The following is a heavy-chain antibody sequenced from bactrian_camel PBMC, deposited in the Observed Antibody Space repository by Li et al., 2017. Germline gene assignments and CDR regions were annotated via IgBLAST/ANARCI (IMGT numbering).Heavy chain of an antibody. Sequence: QLVESGGGLVQPGGSLRLSCAANGFTFSSYYIYWVRQAPGKGLEWVSSIYVDDSTTYYADSVKGRFTISRDNAKNTVYLQMNSLKSEDTALYYCATEVVAGYVDFGYWGQGTQVTVS. CDR1: GFTFSSYY. V-gene: IGHV3-2*01. CDR2: IYVDDSTT. D-gene: IGHD6*01. J-gene: IGHJ6*01. CDR3: ATEVVAGYVDFGY.